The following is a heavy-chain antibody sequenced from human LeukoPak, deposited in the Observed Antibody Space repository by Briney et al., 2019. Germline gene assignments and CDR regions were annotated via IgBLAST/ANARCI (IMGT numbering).Heavy chain of an antibody. CDR2: IKQDGSEK. CDR3: ARGRTSTSP. Sequence: GRSLRLSCAASGFAFSSYGMHWVRQAPGKGLEWVANIKQDGSEKYYVDSVKGRFTISRDNAKNSLYLQMNSLRAEDTAVYYCARGRTSTSPWGQGTLVTVSS. J-gene: IGHJ5*02. CDR1: GFAFSSYG. V-gene: IGHV3-7*03.